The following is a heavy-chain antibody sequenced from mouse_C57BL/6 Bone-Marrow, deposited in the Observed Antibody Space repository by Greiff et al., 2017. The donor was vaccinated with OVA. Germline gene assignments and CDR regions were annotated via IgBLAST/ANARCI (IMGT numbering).Heavy chain of an antibody. CDR3: ARHEERGLRDWYFDV. CDR2: FYPGSGSI. D-gene: IGHD2-4*01. V-gene: IGHV1-62-2*01. J-gene: IGHJ1*03. Sequence: QVQLKESGAELVKPGASVKLSCKASGYTFTEYTIHWVKQRSGQGLEWIGWFYPGSGSIKYNEKFKDKATVTADKSSSTVYMELSRLTSEDSAVYFCARHEERGLRDWYFDVWGTGTTVTVSS. CDR1: GYTFTEYT.